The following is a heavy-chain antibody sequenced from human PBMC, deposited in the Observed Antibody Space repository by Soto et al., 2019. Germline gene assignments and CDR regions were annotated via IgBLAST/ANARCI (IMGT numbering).Heavy chain of an antibody. J-gene: IGHJ6*02. CDR1: GDSISSGDYY. CDR3: ARDIVLVPFFFGYYGMDV. CDR2: IYYSGST. V-gene: IGHV4-30-4*01. Sequence: QVQLQESGPGLVKPSQTLSLTCTVSGDSISSGDYYWSWIRQPPGKGLEWIGYIYYSGSTYYNPPLKSRVTISVDTSKNQFSLKLSSVTAADTAVYYCARDIVLVPFFFGYYGMDVWGQGTTVTVSS. D-gene: IGHD2-2*01.